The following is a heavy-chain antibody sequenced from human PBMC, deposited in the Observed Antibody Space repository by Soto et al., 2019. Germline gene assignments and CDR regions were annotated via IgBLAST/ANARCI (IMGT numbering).Heavy chain of an antibody. D-gene: IGHD6-19*01. CDR2: IWYDGSNK. J-gene: IGHJ4*02. CDR1: GFTFSSYG. CDR3: ARTAVACLDYYFDD. V-gene: IGHV3-33*01. Sequence: PGGSVRLSCAASGFTFSSYGMHWVRQAPGKGLEWVAVIWYDGSNKYYADSVKGRFTISRDNSKNTLYLQMNSLRAEDTAVYYCARTAVACLDYYFDDTGQGTLLTV.